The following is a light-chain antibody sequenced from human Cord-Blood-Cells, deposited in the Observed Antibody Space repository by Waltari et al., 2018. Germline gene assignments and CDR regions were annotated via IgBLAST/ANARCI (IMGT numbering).Light chain of an antibody. V-gene: IGLV2-11*01. CDR3: CSYAGSYTFV. Sequence: QSALTQPRSVSGSPGQSVTISCTGTRRAGGGYNYVYWYQQHPGKAPNLMIYDVSKRPSGVPDRFAGSKSGNTASLTISGLQAEDEADYYCCSYAGSYTFVFGTGTKVTVL. J-gene: IGLJ1*01. CDR2: DVS. CDR1: RRAGGGYNY.